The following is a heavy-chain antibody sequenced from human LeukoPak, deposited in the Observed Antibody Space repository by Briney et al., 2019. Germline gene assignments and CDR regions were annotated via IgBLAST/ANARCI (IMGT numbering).Heavy chain of an antibody. CDR3: ARHDSFIPY. CDR1: GFTFNYYA. CDR2: ISDNEGST. D-gene: IGHD5-18*01. Sequence: GGSLRLSCAASGFTFNYYAMSWVRQAPGKGLEWASGISDNEGSTYYTDSVKGRFTISRDNTKNTVYLQMNNLRPDDTAVYFRARHDSFIPYWGQGTLVTVSS. V-gene: IGHV3-23*01. J-gene: IGHJ4*02.